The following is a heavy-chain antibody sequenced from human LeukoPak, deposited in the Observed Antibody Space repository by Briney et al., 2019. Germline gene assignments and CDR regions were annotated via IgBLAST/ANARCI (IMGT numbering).Heavy chain of an antibody. CDR1: GFTFDGYA. CDR3: AKMGGSGLTGYYYMDV. Sequence: GGSLRLSCAASGFTFDGYAMHWVRQAPGKGLEWVSAISGSGGSTYYADSVKGRFTISRDNSKNTLYLQMNSLRAEDTAVYYCAKMGGSGLTGYYYMDVWGKGTTVTVSS. V-gene: IGHV3-23*01. CDR2: ISGSGGST. J-gene: IGHJ6*03. D-gene: IGHD3-10*01.